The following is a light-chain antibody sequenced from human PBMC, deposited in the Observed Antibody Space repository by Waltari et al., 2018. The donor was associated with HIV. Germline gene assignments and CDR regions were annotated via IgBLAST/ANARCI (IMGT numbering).Light chain of an antibody. Sequence: QSPLSQPASVSGSPGQSITISCTGVSHLVEFSNFVSWYQQPPGKAPQLILYGVSGRPSGVSSRFSGSKSGVTASLTISGLQAEDEAHYFCSSFASQGTLVFGGGTKLTVL. J-gene: IGLJ2*01. CDR2: GVS. CDR1: SHLVEFSNF. V-gene: IGLV2-14*01. CDR3: SSFASQGTLV.